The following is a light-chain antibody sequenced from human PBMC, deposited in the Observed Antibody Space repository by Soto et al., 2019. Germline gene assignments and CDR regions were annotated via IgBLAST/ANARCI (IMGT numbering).Light chain of an antibody. V-gene: IGKV3D-20*02. J-gene: IGKJ1*01. CDR3: LHLRTWPLVT. Sequence: EIVLTQSPGTLSLSPGERATLSCRASQSVSGNSLAWYQQKPGQTPRLLIYSASHRATDIPDRFSGSGSGTDFTLTISGLEPEDFAVYYCLHLRTWPLVTFGQGTKVEIK. CDR1: QSVSGNS. CDR2: SAS.